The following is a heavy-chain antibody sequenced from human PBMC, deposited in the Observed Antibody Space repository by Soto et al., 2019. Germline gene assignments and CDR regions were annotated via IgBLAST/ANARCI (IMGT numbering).Heavy chain of an antibody. V-gene: IGHV1-3*01. Sequence: QVQLVQSGAEVKKPGASVKVSCKASGYTFTTYVMHWVRQAPGQRLEWMGWINAGNDNTKYSQKFQGRVTITADESTSTAYMELSSLRSEDTAVYYCAREDNWNGHYYYYGMDVWGQGTTVTVSS. D-gene: IGHD1-1*01. CDR2: INAGNDNT. CDR3: AREDNWNGHYYYYGMDV. J-gene: IGHJ6*02. CDR1: GYTFTTYV.